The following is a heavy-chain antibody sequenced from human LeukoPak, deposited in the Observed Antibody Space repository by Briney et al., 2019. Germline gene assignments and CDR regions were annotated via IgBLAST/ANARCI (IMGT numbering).Heavy chain of an antibody. CDR1: GFTFSSYA. D-gene: IGHD3-10*01. CDR3: ARVESGFSVDY. CDR2: ISYDGSNK. Sequence: PGRSLRLSCAASGFTFSSYAMHWVRQAPGKGLEWVAVISYDGSNKYYADSVKGRFTISRDNSKNTLYLQMNSLRAEDTAVYYCARVESGFSVDYWGQGTLVTVSS. V-gene: IGHV3-30*04. J-gene: IGHJ4*02.